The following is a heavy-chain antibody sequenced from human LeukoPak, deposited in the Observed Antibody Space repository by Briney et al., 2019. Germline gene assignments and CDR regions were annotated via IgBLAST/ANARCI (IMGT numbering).Heavy chain of an antibody. CDR1: GFTFSNYR. CDR3: ARDFGQYYDTSYNWFDP. D-gene: IGHD3-22*01. J-gene: IGHJ5*02. CDR2: INRDGINT. V-gene: IGHV3-74*01. Sequence: GGSLRLSCAASGFTFSNYRMHWVRQAPGKGLVWVSRINRDGINTSYADSVKGRFTISRDNAKNTLNLQMNSLRAEDTAVYYCARDFGQYYDTSYNWFDPWGQGTLVTVSS.